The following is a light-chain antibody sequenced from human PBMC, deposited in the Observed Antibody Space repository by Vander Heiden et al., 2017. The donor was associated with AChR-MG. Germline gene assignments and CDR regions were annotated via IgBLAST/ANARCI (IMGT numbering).Light chain of an antibody. J-gene: IGKJ4*01. CDR2: SGS. V-gene: IGKV2-28*01. CDR1: QSLLHSNIYNY. Sequence: IVTTLPPLCLPVTPGSPAASSCRSSQSLLHSNIYNYLDWYQQKPGQSPQLLIYSGSNRDCGVPDRFSGSGSGTDFTLKISRVEAEDVGVYYCMQALQTPLTFGGGTKVEIK. CDR3: MQALQTPLT.